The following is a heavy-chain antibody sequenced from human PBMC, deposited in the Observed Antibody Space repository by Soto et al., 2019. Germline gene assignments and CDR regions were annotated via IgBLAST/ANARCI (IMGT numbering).Heavy chain of an antibody. V-gene: IGHV1-69*02. CDR2: IILILGIA. Sequence: QVQLVQSGAEVKKPGSSVKVSCKASGGTFSSYTISWVRQAPGPGLEWMGRIILILGIANYAQKFQGRVTITADKSTSTAYMELSSLRSEDTAVYYCARSFAVTPNWFDPWGQGTLVTVSS. CDR3: ARSFAVTPNWFDP. CDR1: GGTFSSYT. D-gene: IGHD4-17*01. J-gene: IGHJ5*02.